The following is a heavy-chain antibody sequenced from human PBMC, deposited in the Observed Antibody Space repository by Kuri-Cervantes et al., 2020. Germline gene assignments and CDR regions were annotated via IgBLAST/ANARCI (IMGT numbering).Heavy chain of an antibody. CDR3: AKGILAAAGAPFDY. CDR1: GFTFSSYV. CDR2: ISGSGGST. Sequence: GGSLRLSCAASGFTFSSYVMHRVRQAPGKGLEWVSAISGSGGSTYYADSVKGRFTISRDNSKNTLYLQMNSLRAEDMALYYCAKGILAAAGAPFDYWGQGTLVTVSS. J-gene: IGHJ4*02. V-gene: IGHV3-23*01. D-gene: IGHD6-13*01.